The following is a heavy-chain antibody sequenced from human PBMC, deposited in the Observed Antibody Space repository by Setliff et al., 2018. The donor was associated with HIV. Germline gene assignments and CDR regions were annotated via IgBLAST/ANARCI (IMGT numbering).Heavy chain of an antibody. J-gene: IGHJ4*02. CDR3: AFRGFGDSLSWFPLRY. CDR1: GFTFSSYA. CDR2: ITASGGST. V-gene: IGHV3-23*01. Sequence: LRLSCAASGFTFSSYAMSWVRQAPGKGLEWVSAITASGGSTYYADSVKGRFTITRDNSKNTLYLQMNSLRAEDTAVYYCAFRGFGDSLSWFPLRYWGQGTLVTVSS. D-gene: IGHD3-10*01.